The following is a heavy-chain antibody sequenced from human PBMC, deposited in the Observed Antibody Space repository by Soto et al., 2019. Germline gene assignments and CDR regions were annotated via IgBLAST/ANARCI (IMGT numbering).Heavy chain of an antibody. CDR3: ARQGFGPLHGLVDV. D-gene: IGHD3-10*01. CDR2: VHHSWGS. CDR1: GGSISSYY. V-gene: IGHV4-59*08. Sequence: QVQLQESGPGLVKPSETLSLSCTVSGGSISSYYWSWFRQSPGKRMEWIRYVHHSWGSSYNPSLHSRVAISPDTSKSQFSLKVTSVTATDTAGYYCARQGFGPLHGLVDVWGQGTTVTVSS. J-gene: IGHJ6*02.